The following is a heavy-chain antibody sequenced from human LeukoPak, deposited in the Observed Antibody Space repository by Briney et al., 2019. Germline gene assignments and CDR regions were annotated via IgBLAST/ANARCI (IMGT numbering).Heavy chain of an antibody. CDR1: GYTLTELS. J-gene: IGHJ4*02. V-gene: IGHV1-24*01. CDR2: FDPEGGET. CDR3: ATGHIVVVVAATALDY. D-gene: IGHD2-15*01. Sequence: ASVKVSCKVSGYTLTELSMHWVRQAPGKGLEWMGGFDPEGGETIYAQKFQGRVTMTEDTSTDTAYMELSSLRSEDTAVYYCATGHIVVVVAATALDYWGQGTLVTVSS.